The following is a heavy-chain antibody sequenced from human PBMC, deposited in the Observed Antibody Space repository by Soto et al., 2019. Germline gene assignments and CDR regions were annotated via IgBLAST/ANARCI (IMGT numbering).Heavy chain of an antibody. CDR2: IIPIFGTA. CDR1: GGTFSSDA. J-gene: IGHJ5*02. CDR3: ARGVGRALSYCSSTSCYCRFDP. V-gene: IGHV1-69*13. D-gene: IGHD2-2*01. Sequence: GASVIVSGKASGGTFSSDAISWVRQAPGQGLEWMGGIIPIFGTANYAQKLQGRVTITADESTSTAYMELSSLRSEDTAVYYCARGVGRALSYCSSTSCYCRFDPWRQG.